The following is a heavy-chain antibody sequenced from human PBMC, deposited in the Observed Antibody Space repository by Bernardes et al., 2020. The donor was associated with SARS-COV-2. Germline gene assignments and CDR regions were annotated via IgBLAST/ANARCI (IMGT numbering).Heavy chain of an antibody. CDR2: VSGSGGST. D-gene: IGHD2-21*02. J-gene: IGHJ4*02. Sequence: GRTLRVCCAASGFTLSNYTMSWVQQAPGKGLEWVSSVSGSGGSTYYADSVRGRFTISRDNSKNTLYLQMNSLRGEDTALYYCARAGDPFDYWGQGTLVTVSS. V-gene: IGHV3-23*01. CDR1: GFTLSNYT. CDR3: ARAGDPFDY.